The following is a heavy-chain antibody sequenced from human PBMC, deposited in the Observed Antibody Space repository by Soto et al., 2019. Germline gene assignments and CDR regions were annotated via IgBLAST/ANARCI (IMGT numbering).Heavy chain of an antibody. J-gene: IGHJ6*02. D-gene: IGHD1-26*01. CDR3: ARVSGSYYYGMDV. CDR1: GGSGSSGTYY. CDR2: IYHSGTT. Sequence: PSETLSLTCTVSGGSGSSGTYYWNWLRQPPGKGLEWIGEIYHSGTTNYNPSLKSRVTISVDKSKNQFSLKLSSVTAADTAVYYCARVSGSYYYGMDVWGQGITVTVSS. V-gene: IGHV4-61*01.